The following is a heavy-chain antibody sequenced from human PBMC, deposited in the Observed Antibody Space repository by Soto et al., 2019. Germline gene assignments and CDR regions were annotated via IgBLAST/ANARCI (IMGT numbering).Heavy chain of an antibody. J-gene: IGHJ4*02. V-gene: IGHV3-30*18. CDR1: GFTFSSYG. CDR3: AKGGVSGSYYFDY. Sequence: VQLVESGGGVVQPGRSLRLSCAASGFTFSSYGMHWVRQAPGKGLEWVAVISYDGSNKYYADSVKGRFTISRDNSKNTLYLQMNSLRAEDTAVYYCAKGGVSGSYYFDYWGQGTLVTVSS. CDR2: ISYDGSNK. D-gene: IGHD1-26*01.